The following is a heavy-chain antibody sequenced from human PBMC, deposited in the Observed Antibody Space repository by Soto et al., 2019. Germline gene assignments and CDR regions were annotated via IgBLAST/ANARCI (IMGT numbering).Heavy chain of an antibody. J-gene: IGHJ4*02. CDR3: TTDLRYPLIGY. CDR1: GFTFSNAW. V-gene: IGHV3-15*01. CDR2: IKSKTDGGTT. Sequence: EVQLVESGGGLVKPGGSLRLSCAASGFTFSNAWMSWVRQAPGKGLEWVGRIKSKTDGGTTDYAAPVKGRFTISRDDSKNTLYLQMTGLKTEDTAVYYCTTDLRYPLIGYWGQGTLVTVSS. D-gene: IGHD3-22*01.